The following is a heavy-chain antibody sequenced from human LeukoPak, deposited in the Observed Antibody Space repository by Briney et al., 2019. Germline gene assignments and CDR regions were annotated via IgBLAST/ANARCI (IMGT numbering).Heavy chain of an antibody. D-gene: IGHD3-22*01. Sequence: SETLSLTCTVSGGSISSYYWSWIRQPPGKGLEWIGEINHSGSTNYNPSLKSRVTISVDTSKNQFSLKLSSVTAADTAVYYCARVGHSSGQNTPGGLDYWGQGTLVTVSS. V-gene: IGHV4-34*01. CDR2: INHSGST. J-gene: IGHJ4*02. CDR3: ARVGHSSGQNTPGGLDY. CDR1: GGSISSYY.